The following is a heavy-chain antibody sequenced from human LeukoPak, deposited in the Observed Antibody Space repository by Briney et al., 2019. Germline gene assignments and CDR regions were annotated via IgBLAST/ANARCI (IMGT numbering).Heavy chain of an antibody. Sequence: GGSLRLSCAASGFTFSDYWMTWVRQAPGKGLEWVANIKQDGSEKYYLDSVKGRFTISRDNAKNSLYLQMNSLRAEDTAVYYCASPILPTYCSGGSCYSGGDAFDIWGQGTMVTVSS. D-gene: IGHD2-15*01. CDR3: ASPILPTYCSGGSCYSGGDAFDI. CDR2: IKQDGSEK. CDR1: GFTFSDYW. V-gene: IGHV3-7*01. J-gene: IGHJ3*02.